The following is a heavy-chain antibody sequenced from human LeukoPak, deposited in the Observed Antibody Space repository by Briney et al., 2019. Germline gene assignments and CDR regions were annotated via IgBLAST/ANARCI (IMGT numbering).Heavy chain of an antibody. J-gene: IGHJ4*02. CDR3: ARDQSPRWIQLWTWTN. CDR1: GGTFSSYA. D-gene: IGHD5-18*01. V-gene: IGHV1-69*13. CDR2: IIPIFGTA. Sequence: AASVKVSCKASGGTFSSYAISWVRQAPGQGLEWMGGIIPIFGTANYAQKFQGRVTITADESTSTAYMELSSLRSEDTAVYYCARDQSPRWIQLWTWTNWGQRTLVTVSS.